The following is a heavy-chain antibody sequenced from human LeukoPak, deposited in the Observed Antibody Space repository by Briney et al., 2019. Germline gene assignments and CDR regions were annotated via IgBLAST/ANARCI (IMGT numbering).Heavy chain of an antibody. Sequence: SETLSLTCTVSGGSISSGSYYWTWIRQPPGKGLEWIGYIYYSGSTNYNPSLKSRVTISVDTSKNQFSLKLSSVTAADTAVYYCARSDRASVVADYWGQGTLVTVSS. CDR1: GGSISSGSYY. CDR2: IYYSGST. V-gene: IGHV4-61*01. D-gene: IGHD2-15*01. J-gene: IGHJ4*02. CDR3: ARSDRASVVADY.